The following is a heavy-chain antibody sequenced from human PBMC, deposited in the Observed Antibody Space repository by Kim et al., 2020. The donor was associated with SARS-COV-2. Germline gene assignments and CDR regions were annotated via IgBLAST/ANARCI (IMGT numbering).Heavy chain of an antibody. V-gene: IGHV4-59*01. J-gene: IGHJ3*02. Sequence: SETLSLTCTVSGGSISSYYWSWIRQPPGKGLEWIGYIYYSGSTNYNPSLKSRVTISVDTSKNQFSLKLSSVTAADTAVYYCARDRGPNPDDAFDIWGQGTMVTVSS. CDR1: GGSISSYY. CDR3: ARDRGPNPDDAFDI. CDR2: IYYSGST. D-gene: IGHD2-15*01.